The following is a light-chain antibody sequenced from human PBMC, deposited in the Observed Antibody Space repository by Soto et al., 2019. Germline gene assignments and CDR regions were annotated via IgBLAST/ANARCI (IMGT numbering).Light chain of an antibody. Sequence: ERVMTQFPATLSVSPGAKATLSCRASQTVSNNLAWYQQKPGQAPRLLIYFASTRATGVPARFSGSESGTEFTLTISNLQSEDSAVYYCQHYNEWPLTFGGGTKLETK. V-gene: IGKV3-15*01. CDR3: QHYNEWPLT. CDR1: QTVSNN. J-gene: IGKJ4*01. CDR2: FAS.